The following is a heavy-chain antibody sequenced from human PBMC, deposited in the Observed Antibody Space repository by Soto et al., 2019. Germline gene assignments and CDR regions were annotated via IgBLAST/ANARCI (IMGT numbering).Heavy chain of an antibody. V-gene: IGHV3-33*05. CDR3: ARDLRQQFIRGYYFDF. CDR2: ISYDGNKD. Sequence: LVESGGGVVQPGRSLRLSCAASGFTLSEYDMHWVRQASGKGLEWVALISYDGNKDYYSDSVTGRFTISRDNSANTMYLQMNSLSVEDTALYYCARDLRQQFIRGYYFDFWGQGTLVTVHS. J-gene: IGHJ4*02. D-gene: IGHD3-10*01. CDR1: GFTLSEYD.